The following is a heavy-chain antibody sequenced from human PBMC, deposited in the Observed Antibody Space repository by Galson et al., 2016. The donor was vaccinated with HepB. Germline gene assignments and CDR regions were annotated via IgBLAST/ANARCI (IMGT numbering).Heavy chain of an antibody. D-gene: IGHD3-22*01. Sequence: SLRLSCAASGFTFSGSAMHWVRQTSGKGLEWLAVISYDGTEKYYRDSVKGRFTISRDNSKSTLYLLINSLRAEDTAIYYFARDLTPRSGYHYGFDYWGQGTLVTVSS. V-gene: IGHV3-30*04. J-gene: IGHJ4*02. CDR2: ISYDGTEK. CDR1: GFTFSGSA. CDR3: ARDLTPRSGYHYGFDY.